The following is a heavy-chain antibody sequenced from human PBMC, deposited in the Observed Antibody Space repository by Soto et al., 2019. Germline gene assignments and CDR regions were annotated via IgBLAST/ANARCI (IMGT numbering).Heavy chain of an antibody. CDR2: SQSKDHSYTL. V-gene: IGHV3-72*01. D-gene: IGHD3-9*01. Sequence: HPGGSLRLSCAASGFTFSDYYIEWVRQAPGKGLEWVGRSQSKDHSYTLEYAASVVGRFTISRDDSKNSLYLQMNSLKIEDTAVYYCVRGHSPRVLTGYYDYWGQGISVTLSS. J-gene: IGHJ4*02. CDR1: GFTFSDYY. CDR3: VRGHSPRVLTGYYDY.